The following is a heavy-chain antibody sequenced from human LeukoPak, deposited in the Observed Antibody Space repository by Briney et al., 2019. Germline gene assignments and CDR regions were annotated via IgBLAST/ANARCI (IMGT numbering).Heavy chain of an antibody. CDR3: ARGLSSGWYYGPDY. Sequence: PGGSLRLSCAASGFTLSVYSMNWVRQAPGKGLGWVSCISTTSSYIYYADSVKGRFTISRDNAKNSLYLQMNSLRAEDTAVYYCARGLSSGWYYGPDYWGQGTLVTVSS. J-gene: IGHJ4*02. D-gene: IGHD6-19*01. CDR2: ISTTSSYI. V-gene: IGHV3-21*01. CDR1: GFTLSVYS.